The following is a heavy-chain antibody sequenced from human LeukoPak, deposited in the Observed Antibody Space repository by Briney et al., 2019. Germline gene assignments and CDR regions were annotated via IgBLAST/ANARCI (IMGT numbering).Heavy chain of an antibody. Sequence: GASVKVSCKAPGYTFTSYAMHWVRQAPGQRLEWMGWINGGNGNTKYSQKFQGRVTITRDTSASTAYMELSSLRSEDTAVYYCANKIVYDFDYWGQGTLVTVSS. CDR1: GYTFTSYA. V-gene: IGHV1-3*01. D-gene: IGHD2-8*01. CDR2: INGGNGNT. J-gene: IGHJ4*02. CDR3: ANKIVYDFDY.